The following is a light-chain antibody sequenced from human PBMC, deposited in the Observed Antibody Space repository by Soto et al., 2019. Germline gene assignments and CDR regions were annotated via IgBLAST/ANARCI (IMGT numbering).Light chain of an antibody. CDR2: DAS. J-gene: IGKJ1*01. V-gene: IGKV1-6*01. CDR3: LLDFSYFWA. CDR1: QDIRNY. Sequence: IQMTQSPSSLSASVGDRVTITCRASQDIRNYLAWYQQKPGKAPKLLIYDASSLESGVPSRFSGSRSGTDFTLTISSLQPEDFATYYCLLDFSYFWAFGQGTKVDIK.